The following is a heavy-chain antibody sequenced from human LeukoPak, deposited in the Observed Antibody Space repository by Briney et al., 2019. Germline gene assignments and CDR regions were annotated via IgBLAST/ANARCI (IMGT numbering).Heavy chain of an antibody. CDR1: GGSFSGYY. CDR3: AREALRDGYSIDY. CDR2: INHSGST. J-gene: IGHJ4*02. D-gene: IGHD5-24*01. Sequence: SETLSLTCAVYGGSFSGYYWSWIRQPPGKGLEWVGEINHSGSTNYNPSLKSRVTISVDTSKNQFSLKLSSVTAADTAVYYCAREALRDGYSIDYWGQGTLVTVSS. V-gene: IGHV4-34*01.